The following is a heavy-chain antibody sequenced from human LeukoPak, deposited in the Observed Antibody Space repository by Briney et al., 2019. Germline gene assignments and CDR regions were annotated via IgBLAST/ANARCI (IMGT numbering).Heavy chain of an antibody. V-gene: IGHV1-24*01. CDR1: GYTLTELS. Sequence: ASVKVSCKVSGYTLTELSMHWVRQAPGKGLEWMGGFDPEDGETIYAQKFQGRVTMTEDTSTDTAYMELSSLRSEDTAVYYCATGGGSYPTNGYYYYYGMDVRGQGTTVTVSS. D-gene: IGHD1-26*01. CDR3: ATGGGSYPTNGYYYYYGMDV. CDR2: FDPEDGET. J-gene: IGHJ6*02.